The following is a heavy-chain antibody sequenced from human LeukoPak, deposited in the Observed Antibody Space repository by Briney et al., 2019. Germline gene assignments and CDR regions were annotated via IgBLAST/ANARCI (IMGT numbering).Heavy chain of an antibody. J-gene: IGHJ4*02. V-gene: IGHV1-2*02. D-gene: IGHD3-22*01. Sequence: ASVTVSCTPSGYTFTDYYIHWVRQAPGQGLECMGWINTNSGDTNYQGRVTMTRGTSMSTAYMELSRRRSDDTAVYYYAKDDSSGYPEYYFDYWGQGTLVTVSS. CDR1: GYTFTDYY. CDR3: AKDDSSGYPEYYFDY. CDR2: INTNSGDT.